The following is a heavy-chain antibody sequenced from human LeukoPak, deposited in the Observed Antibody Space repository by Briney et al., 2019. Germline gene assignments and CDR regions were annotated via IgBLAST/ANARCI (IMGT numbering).Heavy chain of an antibody. CDR3: ALSTATGRYFDY. CDR2: ISSSSYT. V-gene: IGHV3-11*03. CDR1: GFTFSDYY. Sequence: AGSLTLSCAASGFTFSDYYMSWIRQAPGKGLEWVSYISSSSYTNYADSVKGRFTISRENAKNSLYLQMNSLRAEDTAVYYCALSTATGRYFDYWGQGTLVTVSS. J-gene: IGHJ4*02. D-gene: IGHD5-18*01.